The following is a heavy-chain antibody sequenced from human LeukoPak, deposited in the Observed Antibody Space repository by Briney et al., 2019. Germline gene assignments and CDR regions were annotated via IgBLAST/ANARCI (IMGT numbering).Heavy chain of an antibody. CDR1: GGSISSYC. CDR2: IYYSGTT. D-gene: IGHD2-15*01. V-gene: IGHV4-59*01. CDR3: AREDYCSGGSCYSGYFQH. J-gene: IGHJ1*01. Sequence: SETLSLTCTVSGGSISSYCWSWIRQPPGKGLEWIGYIYYSGTTNYNPSLKSRVTISVDTSKNQFSLKLSSVTAADTAVYYCAREDYCSGGSCYSGYFQHWGQGTLVTVSS.